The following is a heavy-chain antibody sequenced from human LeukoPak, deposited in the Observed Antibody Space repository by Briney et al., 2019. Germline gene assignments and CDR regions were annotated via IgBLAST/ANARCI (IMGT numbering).Heavy chain of an antibody. CDR2: ISYDGSNK. CDR3: VRGGANRFDH. D-gene: IGHD1-26*01. V-gene: IGHV3-30-3*01. CDR1: GFTFSSYA. J-gene: IGHJ4*02. Sequence: GRSLRLSCAASGFTFSSYAMHWVRQAPGKGLEWVAVISYDGSNKYYADSVKGRFTISRDNSKNTLYLQMNSLRAEDTAVYYCVRGGANRFDHWGQGILVAVSS.